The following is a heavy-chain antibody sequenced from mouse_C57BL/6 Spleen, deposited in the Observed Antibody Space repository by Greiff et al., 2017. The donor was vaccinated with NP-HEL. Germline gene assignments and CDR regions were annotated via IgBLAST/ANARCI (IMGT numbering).Heavy chain of an antibody. Sequence: EVQGVESGGGLVKPGGSLKLSCAASGFTFSSYTMSWVRQTPEKRLEWVATISGGGGNTYYPDSVKGRFTISRDNAKITLYLQMSSLRSEDTALYYCARDSYGYFDVWGTGTTVTVSS. CDR3: ARDSYGYFDV. CDR1: GFTFSSYT. CDR2: ISGGGGNT. J-gene: IGHJ1*03. V-gene: IGHV5-9*01.